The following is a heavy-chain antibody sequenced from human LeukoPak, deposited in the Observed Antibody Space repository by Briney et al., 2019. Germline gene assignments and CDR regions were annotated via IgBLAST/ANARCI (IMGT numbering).Heavy chain of an antibody. D-gene: IGHD3-3*01. J-gene: IGHJ3*02. CDR2: IYYSGST. Sequence: PSETLSLTCTVSGGSISSYYWSWIRQPPGKGLEWIGYIYYSGSTNYNPSLKSRVTISVDTSKNQFPLKLSSVTAADTAVYYCASAYYDFWSGRPSAFDIWGQGTMVTVSS. CDR1: GGSISSYY. V-gene: IGHV4-59*08. CDR3: ASAYYDFWSGRPSAFDI.